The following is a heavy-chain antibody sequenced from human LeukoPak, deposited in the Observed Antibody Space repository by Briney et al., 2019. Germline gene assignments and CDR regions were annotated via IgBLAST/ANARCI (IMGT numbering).Heavy chain of an antibody. CDR1: GGSISSYY. CDR2: IYYSGST. J-gene: IGHJ4*02. Sequence: SETLSLTCTVSGGSISSYYWSWIRQPPGKGLEWIGYIYYSGSTNYNPSLKSRVTISVDTSKNQFSLKLSSVTAADTAVYYCARSDGDGYNPVDYWGQGTLVTVSS. CDR3: ARSDGDGYNPVDY. V-gene: IGHV4-59*01. D-gene: IGHD5-24*01.